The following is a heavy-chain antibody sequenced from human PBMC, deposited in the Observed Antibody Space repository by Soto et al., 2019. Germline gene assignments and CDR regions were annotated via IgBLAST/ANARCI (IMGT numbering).Heavy chain of an antibody. CDR1: GFTFSSYA. CDR3: AKPRVTGTTRDGMDV. CDR2: ISGSGGST. Sequence: GGSLRLSCAASGFTFSSYAMSWVRQAPGKGLEWVSAISGSGGSTYYADSVKGRFTIYRDNSNNTLYLQMNSLRAEDTAVYYCAKPRVTGTTRDGMDVWGQGTAVTVSS. J-gene: IGHJ6*02. D-gene: IGHD1-7*01. V-gene: IGHV3-23*01.